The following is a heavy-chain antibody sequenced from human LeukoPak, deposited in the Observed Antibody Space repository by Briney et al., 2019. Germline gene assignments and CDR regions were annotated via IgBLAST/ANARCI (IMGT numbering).Heavy chain of an antibody. CDR2: INNSGST. CDR1: GASFSDSY. D-gene: IGHD3-16*01. V-gene: IGHV4-34*01. J-gene: IGHJ4*02. CDR3: ARGRYGPRLGN. Sequence: SETLPLTCAVYGASFSDSYWSWIRQSPEKGLEWIGEINNSGSTSYNPSLNSRVIMSVDRSKNQFSLRLTSVTAADTAVYYCARGRYGPRLGNWGQGTLVTVSS.